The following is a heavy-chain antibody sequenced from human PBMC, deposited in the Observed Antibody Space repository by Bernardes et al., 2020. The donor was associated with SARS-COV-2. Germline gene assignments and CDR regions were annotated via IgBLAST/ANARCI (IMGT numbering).Heavy chain of an antibody. D-gene: IGHD2-21*01. CDR1: GYTFSDYY. V-gene: IGHV1-2*02. CDR3: ARTFYYDRGGDSVFDQ. Sequence: ASVKVSCKASGYTFSDYYIHWLRQAPGQGFEWMGWISPKSGATTYAQKFQGRVTMTRDTSITTDYMELSRLRSDDTAVYYCARTFYYDRGGDSVFDQWGQGTLVTVSS. J-gene: IGHJ4*02. CDR2: ISPKSGAT.